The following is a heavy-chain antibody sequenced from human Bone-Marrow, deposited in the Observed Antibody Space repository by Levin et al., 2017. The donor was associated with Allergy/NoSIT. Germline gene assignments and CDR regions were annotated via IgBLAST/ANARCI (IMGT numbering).Heavy chain of an antibody. J-gene: IGHJ4*02. Sequence: GASVKVSCKASGYTFTSYDINWVRQATGQGLEWMGWMNPNSGNTGYAQKFQGRVTMTRNTSISTAYMELSSLRSEDTAVYYCARGSSVTTGLGYWGQGTLVTVSS. V-gene: IGHV1-8*01. CDR3: ARGSSVTTGLGY. CDR1: GYTFTSYD. CDR2: MNPNSGNT. D-gene: IGHD4-17*01.